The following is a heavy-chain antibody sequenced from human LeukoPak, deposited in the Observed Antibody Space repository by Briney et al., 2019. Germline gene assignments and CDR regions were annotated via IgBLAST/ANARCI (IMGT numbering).Heavy chain of an antibody. V-gene: IGHV1-46*01. Sequence: VASVKVSCTASGYTFTSCYMHWVRRAPGQGLGWVGIINPSGGSTSYAQKFQGRVTMTRDTSTSTVYMELSSRRSEDSAVYYCARNLKPDGGSYSDYGGQGTLVTVSS. D-gene: IGHD1-26*01. J-gene: IGHJ4*02. CDR3: ARNLKPDGGSYSDY. CDR1: GYTFTSCY. CDR2: INPSGGST.